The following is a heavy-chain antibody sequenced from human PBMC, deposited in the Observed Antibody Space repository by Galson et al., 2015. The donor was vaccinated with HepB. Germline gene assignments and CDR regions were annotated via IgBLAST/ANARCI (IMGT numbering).Heavy chain of an antibody. CDR2: LSNDGSNK. V-gene: IGHV3-30*04. J-gene: IGHJ4*02. CDR3: ARDPAYYYDSSGYSTIDY. D-gene: IGHD3-22*01. CDR1: GFTFSSYS. Sequence: SLRLSCAASGFTFSSYSMHWVRQAPGKGLEWVAVLSNDGSNKYYADSAKGRFTISRDNSKNTLYLQMNNLRAEDTAVYTCARDPAYYYDSSGYSTIDYWGQGTLVTVSS.